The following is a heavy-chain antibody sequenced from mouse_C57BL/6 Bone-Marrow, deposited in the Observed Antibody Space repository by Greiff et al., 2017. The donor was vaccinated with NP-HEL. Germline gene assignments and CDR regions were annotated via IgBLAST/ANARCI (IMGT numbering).Heavy chain of an antibody. J-gene: IGHJ3*01. D-gene: IGHD1-1*01. CDR1: GYTFTDYY. CDR3: ARSHGSSPTWFAY. V-gene: IGHV1-76*01. Sequence: LVESGAELVRPGASVKLSCKASGYTFTDYYINWVKQRPGQGLEWIARIYPGSGNTYYNEKFKGKATLTADKSSSTAYMQLNSLTSEDSAVYFCARSHGSSPTWFAYWGQGTLVTVS. CDR2: IYPGSGNT.